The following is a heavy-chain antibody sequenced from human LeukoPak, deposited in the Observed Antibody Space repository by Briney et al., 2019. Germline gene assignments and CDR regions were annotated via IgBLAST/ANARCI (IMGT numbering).Heavy chain of an antibody. CDR1: GFTFSRYW. Sequence: GGSLRLSCEASGFTFSRYWMHWVRRAPGKGLVWVSRIKSDGKTNYADSVKGRFTISRDNAKNTVSLQMDSLRAEDTGVYYCARAPSEVGGYYPEYFRHWGQGTLVTVSS. D-gene: IGHD3-22*01. CDR3: ARAPSEVGGYYPEYFRH. J-gene: IGHJ1*01. V-gene: IGHV3-74*01. CDR2: IKSDGKT.